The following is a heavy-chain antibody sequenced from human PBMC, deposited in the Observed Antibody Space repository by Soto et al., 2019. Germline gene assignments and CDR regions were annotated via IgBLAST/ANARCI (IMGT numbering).Heavy chain of an antibody. CDR3: TRSKAGSPHY. CDR1: GFTFSGSA. CDR2: IRSQANNYAT. V-gene: IGHV3-73*02. Sequence: EVQVVESGGGLVQPGGSLRLSCTASGFTFSGSAMHWVRQASGGGLEWVARIRSQANNYATAYAASVEGRVTIFRDDSKNTVHLQMNSLKIEDTAVYYCTRSKAGSPHYWGQGTLVTVSS. J-gene: IGHJ4*02. D-gene: IGHD3-10*01.